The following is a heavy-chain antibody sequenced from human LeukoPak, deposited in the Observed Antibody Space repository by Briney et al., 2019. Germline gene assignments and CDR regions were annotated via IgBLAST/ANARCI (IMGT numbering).Heavy chain of an antibody. J-gene: IGHJ6*02. V-gene: IGHV3-74*01. CDR3: ASDYYYGMDV. CDR1: GFTFRSCW. CDR2: INSDGSST. Sequence: GGSLILSCAASGFTFRSCWMHWVRQAPGKGLVWVARINSDGSSTSYADSVKGRFTISRDNAKNTLYLQMNSLRAEDTAVYYCASDYYYGMDVWGQGTTVTVSS.